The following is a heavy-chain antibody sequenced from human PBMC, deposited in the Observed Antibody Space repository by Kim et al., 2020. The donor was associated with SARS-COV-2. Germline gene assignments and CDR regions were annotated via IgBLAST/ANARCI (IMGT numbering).Heavy chain of an antibody. J-gene: IGHJ3*02. CDR2: IYYSGST. Sequence: SETLSLTCTVSGGSISSSSYYWGWIRQPPGKGLEWIGSIYYSGSTYYNPSLKSRVTISVDTSKNQFSLKLSSVTAADTAVYYCARHSSSWDDAFDIWGQGTMVTVSS. CDR3: ARHSSSWDDAFDI. V-gene: IGHV4-39*01. CDR1: GGSISSSSYY. D-gene: IGHD6-13*01.